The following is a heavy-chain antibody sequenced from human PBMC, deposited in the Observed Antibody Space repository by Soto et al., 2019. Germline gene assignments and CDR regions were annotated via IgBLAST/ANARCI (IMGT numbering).Heavy chain of an antibody. D-gene: IGHD2-8*01. Sequence: QVQLVESGGGVVQAGRSLRLSCAASGFMFDSYGMHWVRQTPGKGLEWVAVIGYDGSSEFYADSVKGRFIVSRDNSKNTVNLQMNSLRGEDTAVYDCAKDGICINGSGFPACESWGQGTLVGVSS. CDR2: IGYDGSSE. CDR3: AKDGICINGSGFPACES. CDR1: GFMFDSYG. V-gene: IGHV3-33*06. J-gene: IGHJ5*02.